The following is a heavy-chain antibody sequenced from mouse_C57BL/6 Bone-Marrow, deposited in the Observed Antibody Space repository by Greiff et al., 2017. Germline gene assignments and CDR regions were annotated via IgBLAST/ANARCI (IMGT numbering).Heavy chain of an antibody. D-gene: IGHD1-1*01. J-gene: IGHJ4*01. CDR1: GYTFTSYW. V-gene: IGHV1-55*01. CDR2: IYPGSGST. CDR3: ASRYYYGSSDYAMDY. Sequence: QVQLKQPGAELVKPGASVKMSCKASGYTFTSYWITWVKQRPGQGLEWIGDIYPGSGSTNYNEKFKSKATLTVDTSSSTAYMQLSSLTSEDSAVYYCASRYYYGSSDYAMDYWGQGTSVTVSS.